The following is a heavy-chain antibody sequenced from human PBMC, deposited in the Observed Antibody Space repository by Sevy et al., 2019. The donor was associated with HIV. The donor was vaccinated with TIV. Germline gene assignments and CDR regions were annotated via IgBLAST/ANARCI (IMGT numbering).Heavy chain of an antibody. CDR1: GFIFSTYS. Sequence: GGSLRLSCAASGFIFSTYSMNWVRQAPGKGLEWVSYIDSDGSTIYYADSVKGRFSIAEDNANNSLLLQMNSLRDEDTADYYCARDSPRITMVRVGNWFDPWGQGTLVTVSS. CDR2: IDSDGSTI. J-gene: IGHJ5*02. V-gene: IGHV3-48*02. D-gene: IGHD3-10*01. CDR3: ARDSPRITMVRVGNWFDP.